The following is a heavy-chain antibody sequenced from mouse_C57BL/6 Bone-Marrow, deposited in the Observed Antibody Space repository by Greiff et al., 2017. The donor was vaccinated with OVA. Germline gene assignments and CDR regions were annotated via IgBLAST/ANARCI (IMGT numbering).Heavy chain of an antibody. CDR3: ARPITTVVAMGPH. Sequence: DVKLVESGGGLVKPGGSLKLSCAASGFTFSDYGMHWVRQAPEKGLEWVAYISSGSSTIYYAATVKGRFTISRDNAKNTLFLQMTSLRSEDTAMYYCARPITTVVAMGPHWGQGTLVTVSA. D-gene: IGHD1-1*01. CDR1: GFTFSDYG. V-gene: IGHV5-17*01. J-gene: IGHJ3*01. CDR2: ISSGSSTI.